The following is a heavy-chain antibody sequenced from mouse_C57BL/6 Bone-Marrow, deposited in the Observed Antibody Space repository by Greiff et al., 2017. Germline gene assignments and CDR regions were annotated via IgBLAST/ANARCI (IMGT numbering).Heavy chain of an antibody. V-gene: IGHV5-9-1*02. CDR3: TRAYGSSGFAY. CDR2: ISSGGDYI. Sequence: EVQGVESGEGLVKPGGSLKLSCAASGFTFSSYAMSWVRQTPEKRLEWVAYISSGGDYIYYADTVKGRFTISRDNARNTLYLQMSSLQSEDTAMYCCTRAYGSSGFAYWGQGTLVTVSA. J-gene: IGHJ3*01. CDR1: GFTFSSYA. D-gene: IGHD1-1*01.